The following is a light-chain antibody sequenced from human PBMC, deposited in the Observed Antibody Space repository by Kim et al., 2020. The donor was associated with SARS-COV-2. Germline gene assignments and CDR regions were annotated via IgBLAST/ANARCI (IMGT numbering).Light chain of an antibody. CDR1: QVINNY. Sequence: DILMTQSPSSLSASVGDRVTITCRASQVINNYLAWYQQKPGKAPTVLIYGASTLHSGVPSRFSGSGSGTDFTLTISSLQPEDVGTYYCQKYDSAPWTFGHGTKVDIK. CDR3: QKYDSAPWT. J-gene: IGKJ1*01. V-gene: IGKV1-27*01. CDR2: GAS.